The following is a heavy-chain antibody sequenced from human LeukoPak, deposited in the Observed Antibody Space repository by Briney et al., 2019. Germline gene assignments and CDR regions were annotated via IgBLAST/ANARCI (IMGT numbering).Heavy chain of an antibody. CDR3: ARAIYDSSGYYRYYFDY. CDR1: GYTFTSYD. V-gene: IGHV1-8*01. J-gene: IGHJ4*02. CDR2: MNPNSGNT. D-gene: IGHD3-22*01. Sequence: GASVKVSCKASGYTFTSYDINWVRQATGQGLEWMGWMNPNSGNTGYAQKFQGRVTMTRNTSISTAYMELSSLRSEETAVYYCARAIYDSSGYYRYYFDYWGQGTLVTVSS.